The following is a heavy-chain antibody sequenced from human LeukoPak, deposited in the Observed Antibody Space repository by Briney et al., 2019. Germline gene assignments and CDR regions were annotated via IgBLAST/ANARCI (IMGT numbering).Heavy chain of an antibody. CDR2: ISGSGGST. J-gene: IGHJ4*02. D-gene: IGHD4-11*01. V-gene: IGHV3-23*01. CDR1: GFTVSSYA. Sequence: GGSLRLSCAASGFTVSSYAMSWVRQAPGKGREWVSAISGSGGSTYYADSVKGPFTIARDNSKNSLYLQMNSLRAEDTAVYYCAKDEFHSTVTFDYWGQGTLVTVSS. CDR3: AKDEFHSTVTFDY.